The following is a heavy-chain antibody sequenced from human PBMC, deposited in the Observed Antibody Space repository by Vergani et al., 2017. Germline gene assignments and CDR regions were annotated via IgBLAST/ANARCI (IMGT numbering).Heavy chain of an antibody. CDR1: GGSFSGYY. J-gene: IGHJ3*02. CDR2: INHSGST. Sequence: QVQLQQWGAGLLKPSETLSLTCAVYGGSFSGYYWSWIRQPPGKGLEWIGEINHSGSTNYNPSLKSRVTISVDTSKNQFSLKLSSVTAADTAVYYCARDQSKWELGHDAFDIWGQGTMVTVSS. D-gene: IGHD1-26*01. V-gene: IGHV4-34*01. CDR3: ARDQSKWELGHDAFDI.